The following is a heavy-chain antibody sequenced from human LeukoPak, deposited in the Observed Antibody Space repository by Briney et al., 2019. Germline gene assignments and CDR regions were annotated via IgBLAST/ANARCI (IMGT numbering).Heavy chain of an antibody. CDR1: GYSVSSGYY. J-gene: IGHJ6*03. Sequence: PSETLSLTCTVSGYSVSSGYYWGWIRQPPGKGLEWIASVYHRGNTYYNPSLKSRVSISQDTSKNQFSLRLNSVTAADTAVYYCARGKVGGYSYGYYYYYYMDVWGKGTTVTVSS. CDR3: ARGKVGGYSYGYYYYYYMDV. D-gene: IGHD5-18*01. CDR2: VYHRGNT. V-gene: IGHV4-38-2*02.